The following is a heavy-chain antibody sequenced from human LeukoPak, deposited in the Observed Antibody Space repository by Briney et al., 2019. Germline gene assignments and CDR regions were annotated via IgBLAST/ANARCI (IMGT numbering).Heavy chain of an antibody. CDR3: ARGFGESEYYYYGMDV. J-gene: IGHJ6*02. CDR2: NYYAGGT. D-gene: IGHD3-10*01. CDR1: GGSISSSSYY. V-gene: IGHV4-39*01. Sequence: SETLSLTCTVSGGSISSSSYYWGWTRQPPGRGLDWIGTNYYAGGTYYNPSLKSRVTISVDTSKNQFSLRLSSVTAADTAVYYCARGFGESEYYYYGMDVWGQGTTVTVSS.